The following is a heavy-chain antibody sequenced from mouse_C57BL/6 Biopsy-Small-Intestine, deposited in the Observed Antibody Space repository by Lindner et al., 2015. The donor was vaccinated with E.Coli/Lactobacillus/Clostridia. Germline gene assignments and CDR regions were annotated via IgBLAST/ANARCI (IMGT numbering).Heavy chain of an antibody. CDR3: VGQFAY. CDR2: IRTRRNNYAT. V-gene: IGHV10-1*02. Sequence: VQLQESVEDVQPQGSLKLSCAASGFTFNTYGMYWIRQAPGKGLEWVARIRTRRNNYATYYADSVKDRFTISRDDSQSMLYLQMNNLKTEDTAMYYCVGQFAYWGQGTLVTVSA. J-gene: IGHJ3*01. CDR1: GFTFNTYG.